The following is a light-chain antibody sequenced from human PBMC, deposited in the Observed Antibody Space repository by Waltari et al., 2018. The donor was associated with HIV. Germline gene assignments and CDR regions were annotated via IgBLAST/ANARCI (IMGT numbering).Light chain of an antibody. CDR2: GKN. CDR3: NSRDSSGNLMV. CDR1: SLRSYY. J-gene: IGLJ3*02. V-gene: IGLV3-19*01. Sequence: SSELTQDPAVPVALGQTVRITCQGDSLRSYYASWYQQKPGQAPVLVIYGKNNRPSGIPDRFSGSSSGNTASLTITGAQAEDEADYYCNSRDSSGNLMVFGGGTKLTVL.